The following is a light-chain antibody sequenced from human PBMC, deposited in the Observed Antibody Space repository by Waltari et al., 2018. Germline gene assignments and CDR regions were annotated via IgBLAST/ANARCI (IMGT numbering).Light chain of an antibody. CDR2: GAS. Sequence: SLRPTQSIPTLLAWSQQKPAPPPRHLIYGASIRAAGTPDRVSVRGYDTDFSLTISIVKPEGFSVYYCQTYVRLPVTFGQGTKVKIK. CDR1: QSIPTL. V-gene: IGKV3-20*01. CDR3: QTYVRLPVT. J-gene: IGKJ1*01.